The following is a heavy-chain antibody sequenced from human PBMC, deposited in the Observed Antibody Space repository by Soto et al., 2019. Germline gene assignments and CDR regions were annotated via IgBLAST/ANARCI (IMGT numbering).Heavy chain of an antibody. CDR2: MNPNSGNT. CDR3: ARGPFLEWLFPTPYYYYYMDV. CDR1: GYTFTSYD. V-gene: IGHV1-8*01. J-gene: IGHJ6*03. D-gene: IGHD3-3*01. Sequence: GASVKVSCKASGYTFTSYDINWVRQATGQGLEWMGWMNPNSGNTGYAQKFQGRVTMTRNTSISTAYMELSSLRSEDTAVYYCARGPFLEWLFPTPYYYYYMDVWGKGTTVTVSS.